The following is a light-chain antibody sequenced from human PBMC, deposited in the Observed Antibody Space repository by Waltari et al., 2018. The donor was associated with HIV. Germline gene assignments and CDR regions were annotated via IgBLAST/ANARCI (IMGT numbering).Light chain of an antibody. CDR3: VAWDDSLNGPV. CDR1: SFNVGSNT. Sequence: QSVLTQPPSASGTPGQRVTMSCSGGSFNVGSNTVNWYQQLPGTAPKLLIYNNNQRPSGVPDRFSGSKSGTSASLAISGLQSEDEADYYCVAWDDSLNGPVFGGRTKLTVL. V-gene: IGLV1-44*01. J-gene: IGLJ2*01. CDR2: NNN.